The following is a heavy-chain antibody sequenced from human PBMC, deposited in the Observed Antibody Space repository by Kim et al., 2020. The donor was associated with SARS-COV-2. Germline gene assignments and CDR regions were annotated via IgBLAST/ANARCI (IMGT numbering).Heavy chain of an antibody. CDR1: GGSISSYY. D-gene: IGHD3-16*02. V-gene: IGHV4-59*13. CDR3: ARVGGLMITFGGVIVGNDAFDI. CDR2: IYYSGST. Sequence: SETLSLTCTVSGGSISSYYWSWIRQPPGKGLEWIGYIYYSGSTNYNPSLKSRVTISVDTSKNQFSLKLSSVTAADTAVYYCARVGGLMITFGGVIVGNDAFDIWGQGTMVTVSS. J-gene: IGHJ3*02.